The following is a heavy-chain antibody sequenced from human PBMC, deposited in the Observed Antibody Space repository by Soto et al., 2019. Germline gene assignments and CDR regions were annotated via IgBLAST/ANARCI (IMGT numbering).Heavy chain of an antibody. CDR1: GDSISSGDYY. CDR2: IYYSGNT. V-gene: IGHV4-30-4*01. Sequence: PSETPSLTCTVSGDSISSGDYYWSWVRQPPGKGLEWIGCIYYSGNTYYSPSLRSRVTISIDTSKNQFSLKLSSVTAADTAVYYCAIYDSSGSRGFQHWGQGTLVTVSS. CDR3: AIYDSSGSRGFQH. D-gene: IGHD3-22*01. J-gene: IGHJ1*01.